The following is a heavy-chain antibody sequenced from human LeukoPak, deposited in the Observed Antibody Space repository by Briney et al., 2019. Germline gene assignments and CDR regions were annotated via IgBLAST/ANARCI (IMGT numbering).Heavy chain of an antibody. CDR3: AREGLPYSSGWYDY. CDR2: IKQDGSEK. J-gene: IGHJ4*02. Sequence: GGSLRLSCSASGFTFINYWMSWVRQVPGKGLEWVANIKQDGSEKHYVDSVKGRFTISRDNAKNSVYLQMNGLRGEDTAVYYCAREGLPYSSGWYDYWGQGTLVTVSS. CDR1: GFTFINYW. V-gene: IGHV3-7*03. D-gene: IGHD6-19*01.